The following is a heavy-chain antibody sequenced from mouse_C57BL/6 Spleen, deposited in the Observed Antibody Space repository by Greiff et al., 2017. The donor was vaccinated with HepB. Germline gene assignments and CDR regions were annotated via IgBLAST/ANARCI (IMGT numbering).Heavy chain of an antibody. D-gene: IGHD1-1*01. CDR1: GYTFTSYW. CDR3: ARGITTEVAKGY. V-gene: IGHV1-53*01. CDR2: INPSNGGT. J-gene: IGHJ2*01. Sequence: VQLQQPGAELVKPGASVKLSCKASGYTFTSYWMHWVKQRTGQGLEWIGNINPSNGGTKYNEKFKSKATLTVDKSSSTAYMQLSSLTSEDSAVYDCARGITTEVAKGYWGQGTTVTVSS.